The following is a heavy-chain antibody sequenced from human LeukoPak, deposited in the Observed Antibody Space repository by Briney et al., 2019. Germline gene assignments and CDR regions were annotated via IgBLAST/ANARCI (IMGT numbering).Heavy chain of an antibody. CDR1: GFTFSSYS. V-gene: IGHV3-21*01. CDR2: ISSSSSYI. Sequence: GSLRLSCAASGFTFSSYSMNWVRQAPGKGLEWVSSISSSSSYIYYADSVKGRFTISRDNAKNSLYLQMNSLRAEDTAVYYCARDPQDYYGMDVWGKGTTVTVSS. CDR3: ARDPQDYYGMDV. J-gene: IGHJ6*04.